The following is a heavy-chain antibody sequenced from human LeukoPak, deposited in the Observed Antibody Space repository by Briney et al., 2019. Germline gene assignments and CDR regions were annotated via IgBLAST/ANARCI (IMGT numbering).Heavy chain of an antibody. J-gene: IGHJ4*02. D-gene: IGHD1-1*01. CDR2: NKPNSGGT. CDR1: GYTFTGYY. CDR3: ARDYGSQHPIDY. Sequence: ASVKVSCKASGYTFTGYYMHWVRQAPGQGLEWMGWNKPNSGGTNYAQKFQGRVTMTRDTSISTAYMELSRLGSDDTAVYYCARDYGSQHPIDYWGQGTLVTVSS. V-gene: IGHV1-2*02.